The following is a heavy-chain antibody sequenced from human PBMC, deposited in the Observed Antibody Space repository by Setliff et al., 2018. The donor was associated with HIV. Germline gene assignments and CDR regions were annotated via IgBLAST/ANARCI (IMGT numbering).Heavy chain of an antibody. D-gene: IGHD3-3*01. CDR2: MNPKSGKT. CDR1: GYSFTNYD. J-gene: IGHJ6*03. Sequence: GASVKVSCKASGYSFTNYDINWVRQATGQGLEWMGWMNPKSGKTGYAQKFQGRVTITRKTSISTVYMDLDSLRSDDAAVDYCARGFYDFFYNYCMDVWGKGTTVTVSS. CDR3: ARGFYDFFYNYCMDV. V-gene: IGHV1-8*03.